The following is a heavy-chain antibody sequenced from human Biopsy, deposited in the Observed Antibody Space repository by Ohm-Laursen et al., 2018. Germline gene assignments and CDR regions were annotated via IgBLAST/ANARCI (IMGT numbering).Heavy chain of an antibody. CDR1: GFDVSSNY. D-gene: IGHD5-18*01. Sequence: SLRLSCSASGFDVSSNYMNWVRQAPGKGLEWVSSISASSSYIYYADSVKGRFTISRDNAKNTLYLQMNSLRVEDTAVCYCAKAGRGYIDYWGQGTLVIVSS. V-gene: IGHV3-21*01. CDR2: ISASSSYI. J-gene: IGHJ4*02. CDR3: AKAGRGYIDY.